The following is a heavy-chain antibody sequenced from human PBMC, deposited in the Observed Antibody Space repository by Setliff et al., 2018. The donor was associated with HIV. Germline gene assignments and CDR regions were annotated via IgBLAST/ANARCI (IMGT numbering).Heavy chain of an antibody. V-gene: IGHV3-48*01. CDR3: ARGEPTILVVPAAFFDY. CDR2: ISSSSTTI. D-gene: IGHD2-2*01. J-gene: IGHJ4*02. Sequence: GGSLRLSCAVSGFTFSSYSMNWVRQAPGKGLEWISYISSSSTTIYYGDSVKGRFTISRDNAKNSLYLQMNSLRAEDTAVYYCARGEPTILVVPAAFFDYWGQGTLVTVSS. CDR1: GFTFSSYS.